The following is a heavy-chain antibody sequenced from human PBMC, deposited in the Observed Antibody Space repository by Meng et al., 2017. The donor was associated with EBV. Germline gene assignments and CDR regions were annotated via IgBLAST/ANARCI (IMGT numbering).Heavy chain of an antibody. D-gene: IGHD2-2*01. CDR2: IRSKAKSYAT. CDR3: TRMSSPLDY. Sequence: EVPLVAPGGGLFQPGRFLNRSCPASGFTFSGFAIHWLLQASGKGLGWVGRIRSKAKSYATAYAASVKGRFTISRDDSKNTAYLQMNSLKTEDTAVYYCTRMSSPLDYWGQGTLVTVSS. CDR1: GFTFSGFA. J-gene: IGHJ4*02. V-gene: IGHV3-73*02.